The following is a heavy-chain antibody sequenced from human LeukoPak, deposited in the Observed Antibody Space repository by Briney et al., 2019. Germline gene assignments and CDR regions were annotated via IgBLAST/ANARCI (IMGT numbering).Heavy chain of an antibody. D-gene: IGHD3-3*01. CDR1: GLTFSSYA. J-gene: IGHJ6*02. CDR3: ANPEWLLPSYYYYGLDV. V-gene: IGHV3-23*01. Sequence: NPGGSLRLSCAASGLTFSSYAMSWVRQAPGKGLEWLSSIRGSGVSTYYADSVKGRFTISRDNSKNTLYLQMDSLRVEDTAVYYCANPEWLLPSYYYYGLDVWGQGTTVTVSS. CDR2: IRGSGVST.